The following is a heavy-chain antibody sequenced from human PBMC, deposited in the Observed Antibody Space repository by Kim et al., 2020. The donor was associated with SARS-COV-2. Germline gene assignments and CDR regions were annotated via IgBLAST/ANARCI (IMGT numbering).Heavy chain of an antibody. CDR3: AKLTDSWLVLGYFDY. J-gene: IGHJ4*02. D-gene: IGHD6-13*01. V-gene: IGHV3-23*01. CDR2: ISGSGGST. Sequence: GGSLRLSCAASGFTFSSYAMSWVRQAPGKGLEWVSAISGSGGSTYYADSVKGRFTISRDNSKNTLYLQMNSLRAEDTAVYYCAKLTDSWLVLGYFDYWGQGTLVTVSS. CDR1: GFTFSSYA.